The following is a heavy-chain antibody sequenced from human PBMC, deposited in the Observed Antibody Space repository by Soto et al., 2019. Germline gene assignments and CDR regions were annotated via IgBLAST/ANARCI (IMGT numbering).Heavy chain of an antibody. CDR3: ARDRTVGATYYYFDY. CDR2: INPNSGGT. J-gene: IGHJ4*02. CDR1: GYTFTGYY. D-gene: IGHD1-26*01. V-gene: IGHV1-2*04. Sequence: ASVKVSCKASGYTFTGYYMHWVRQAPGQGLEWMGWINPNSGGTNYAQKFQGWVTMTRDTSISTAYMELSRLRSGDTAVYYCARDRTVGATYYYFDYWGQGTLVTVSS.